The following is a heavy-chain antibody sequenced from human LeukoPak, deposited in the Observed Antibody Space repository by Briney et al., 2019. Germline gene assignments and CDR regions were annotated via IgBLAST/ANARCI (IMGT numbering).Heavy chain of an antibody. CDR1: GFTFSGFW. J-gene: IGHJ3*01. D-gene: IGHD6-6*01. Sequence: GGSLTLSCAVSGFTFSGFWMSWSRQAPGKGLEWVASINSDGSEGYYADVVKGRFTISRDNAKNSLYPQINSLRAGDTAVYYCARSSYSSSSSVWGQGTMVTVSS. V-gene: IGHV3-7*03. CDR3: ARSSYSSSSSV. CDR2: INSDGSEG.